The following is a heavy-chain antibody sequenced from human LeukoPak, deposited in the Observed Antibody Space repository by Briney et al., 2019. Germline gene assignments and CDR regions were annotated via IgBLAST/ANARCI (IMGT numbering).Heavy chain of an antibody. CDR2: IKSKTDGGTT. V-gene: IGHV3-15*01. D-gene: IGHD3-10*01. J-gene: IGHJ4*02. CDR3: TGNYYGSGSYADFDY. Sequence: GGSLRLSCAASGFTFSNAWMSWVRQAPGKGLEWVGRIKSKTDGGTTDYAAPVKGRFTISRDDSKNTLYLQMNSRKTEDTAVYYCTGNYYGSGSYADFDYWGQGTLVTVSS. CDR1: GFTFSNAW.